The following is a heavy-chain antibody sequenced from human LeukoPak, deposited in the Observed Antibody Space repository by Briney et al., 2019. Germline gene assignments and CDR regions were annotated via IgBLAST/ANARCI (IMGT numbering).Heavy chain of an antibody. CDR2: IYYSGST. D-gene: IGHD3-10*01. Sequence: PSETLSLTCTVSGGSISSGGYYWSWIRQHPGKGLEWIGYIYYSGSTNYNPSLKSRVTISVDTSKNQFSLKLGSVTAADTAVYYCASRAVRGSGSYYSYWGQGTLVTVSS. CDR1: GGSISSGGYY. V-gene: IGHV4-61*08. CDR3: ASRAVRGSGSYYSY. J-gene: IGHJ4*02.